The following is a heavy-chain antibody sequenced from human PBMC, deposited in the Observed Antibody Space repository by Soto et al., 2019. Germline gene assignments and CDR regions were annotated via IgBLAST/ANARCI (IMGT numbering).Heavy chain of an antibody. CDR2: IYYSGGT. V-gene: IGHV4-59*01. Sequence: PSETLSLTCIVSGGSISGYYWTWIRQPPGKGLEWIANIYYSGGTTYNPSLKSRVTMSLDTSKNQFSLKLSSVTAADTAVYYCARDYFLWYFDYWGRGTLVTVSS. J-gene: IGHJ4*02. CDR3: ARDYFLWYFDY. CDR1: GGSISGYY. D-gene: IGHD1-26*01.